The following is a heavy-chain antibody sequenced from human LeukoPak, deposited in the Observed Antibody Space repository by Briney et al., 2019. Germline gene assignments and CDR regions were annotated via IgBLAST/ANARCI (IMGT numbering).Heavy chain of an antibody. CDR1: GFTFSSYG. D-gene: IGHD3-22*01. CDR3: AKGSSSSGYYSLFDY. Sequence: PGGSLRLSCAASGFTFSSYGMHWVRQAPGKGLEWVAVISYDGSNKYYADSVKGRFTISRDNSKNTLYLQMNSLRAEDTAVYYCAKGSSSSGYYSLFDYWGQGTLVTVSS. V-gene: IGHV3-30*18. CDR2: ISYDGSNK. J-gene: IGHJ4*02.